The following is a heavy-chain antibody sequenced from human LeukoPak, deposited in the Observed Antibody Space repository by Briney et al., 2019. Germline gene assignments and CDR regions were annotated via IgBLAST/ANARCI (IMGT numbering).Heavy chain of an antibody. D-gene: IGHD3-3*01. CDR1: GYSFTSYW. V-gene: IGHV5-51*01. J-gene: IGHJ6*02. CDR2: IYPGDSDT. Sequence: GESLKISCKGSGYSFTSYWIGWVRQLPGKGLEWMGIIYPGDSDTRYSPSFQGQVTISAVKSISTAYLQWSSLKASDTAMYYCARGSRSKYDFWSGYYSDYYYGMDVWGQGTTVTVSS. CDR3: ARGSRSKYDFWSGYYSDYYYGMDV.